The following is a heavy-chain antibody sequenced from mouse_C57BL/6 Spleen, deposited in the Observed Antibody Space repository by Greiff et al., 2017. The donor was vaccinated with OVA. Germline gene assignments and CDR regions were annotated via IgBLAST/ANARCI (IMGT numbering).Heavy chain of an antibody. D-gene: IGHD1-1*01. V-gene: IGHV6-6*01. J-gene: IGHJ4*01. CDR3: TRPYYYGPYYAMDY. CDR1: GFTFSDAW. Sequence: EVKLVESGGGLVQPGGSMKLSCAASGFTFSDAWMDWVRQSPEKGLEWVAEIRNKANNHATYYAESVKGRFTISRDDSKSSVYLQMNSLRAEDTGIYYCTRPYYYGPYYAMDYWGQGTSVTVSS. CDR2: IRNKANNHAT.